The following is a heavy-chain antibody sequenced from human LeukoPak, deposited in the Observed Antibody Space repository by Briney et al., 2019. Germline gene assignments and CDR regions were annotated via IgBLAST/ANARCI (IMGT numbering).Heavy chain of an antibody. V-gene: IGHV4-34*01. CDR2: INHSGST. CDR3: TRDDWAPRFFY. Sequence: SETLSLTCAVFGGSFSGYYWSWIRQPPGKGLEWIGEINHSGSTNYNPSLKSRVTISVDTSKNQFSLKLSSVTAADTAVYYCTRDDWAPRFFYWGQGTLVTVSS. D-gene: IGHD3-9*01. CDR1: GGSFSGYY. J-gene: IGHJ4*02.